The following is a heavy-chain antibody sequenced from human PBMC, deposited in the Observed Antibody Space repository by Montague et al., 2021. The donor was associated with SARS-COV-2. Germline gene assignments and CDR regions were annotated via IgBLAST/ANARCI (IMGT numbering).Heavy chain of an antibody. V-gene: IGHV3-23*03. CDR2: IYSGGDST. CDR3: AKPGPFAFYFDS. J-gene: IGHJ4*02. D-gene: IGHD3-10*01. CDR1: GFSFSGYA. Sequence: SLRLSCAASGFSFSGYAMNWVRQAPGKGLEWIAVIYSGGDSTYYADSVRGRFTISRDDSKNTLFLHLNNLSAEDTALYYCAKPGPFAFYFDSWGQGTLVTVSS.